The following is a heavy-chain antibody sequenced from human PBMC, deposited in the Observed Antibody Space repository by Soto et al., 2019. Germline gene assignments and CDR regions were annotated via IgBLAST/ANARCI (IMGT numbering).Heavy chain of an antibody. D-gene: IGHD3-16*02. J-gene: IGHJ4*02. Sequence: GASVKVSCKASGYIFTNHYIHWVRQAPGQGLEWMGIINPSGGSTNYLQKFQGRVTITRDTSASTAYMEVSSLRSEDTAVYYCARDSLGNVDFWGQGTLVTVSS. CDR3: ARDSLGNVDF. CDR2: INPSGGST. V-gene: IGHV1-46*01. CDR1: GYIFTNHY.